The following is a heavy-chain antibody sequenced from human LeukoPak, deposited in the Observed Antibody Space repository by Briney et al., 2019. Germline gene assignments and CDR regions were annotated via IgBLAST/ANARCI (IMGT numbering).Heavy chain of an antibody. J-gene: IGHJ4*02. CDR1: GFTFSSFA. Sequence: GGSLRLSCAASGFTFSSFAMSWVRQAPGKGREWVSAIRGSGGSTYYADSVKGRFTISRDNSKNTLYLQMNSLRAEDTAVYYCAKTGGIAAAGYWGQGTLVTVSS. CDR2: IRGSGGST. CDR3: AKTGGIAAAGY. V-gene: IGHV3-23*01. D-gene: IGHD6-13*01.